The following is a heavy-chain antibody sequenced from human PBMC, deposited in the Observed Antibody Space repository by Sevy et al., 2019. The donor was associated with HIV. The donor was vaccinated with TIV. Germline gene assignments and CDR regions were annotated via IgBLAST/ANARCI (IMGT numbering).Heavy chain of an antibody. V-gene: IGHV3-23*01. CDR3: AREGCTKPHDY. D-gene: IGHD2-8*01. CDR2: LSFGCGEI. CDR1: GFTFSKYS. Sequence: GGSLRLSCAASGFTFSKYSMSWVRQPPGKGLEWVSTLSFGCGEINYADSVKGQFTISRDNSKSSVYLQMNNLRPEDTPVYYCAREGCTKPHDYWGQGTLVTVSS. J-gene: IGHJ4*02.